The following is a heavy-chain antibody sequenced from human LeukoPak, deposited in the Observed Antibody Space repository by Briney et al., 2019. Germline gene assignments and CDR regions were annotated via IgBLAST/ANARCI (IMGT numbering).Heavy chain of an antibody. CDR2: IYTSGST. Sequence: PSQTLSLTCTVSGGSISSGSYYWSWLRQPAGKGLEWFGRIYTSGSTNYNPSLKSRITISVDTSKNQFSLKLSSVTAADTAVYYCARNSCPSGSCYDNRGYFDYWGQGTLVTVSS. CDR1: GGSISSGSYY. J-gene: IGHJ4*02. CDR3: ARNSCPSGSCYDNRGYFDY. D-gene: IGHD2-15*01. V-gene: IGHV4-61*02.